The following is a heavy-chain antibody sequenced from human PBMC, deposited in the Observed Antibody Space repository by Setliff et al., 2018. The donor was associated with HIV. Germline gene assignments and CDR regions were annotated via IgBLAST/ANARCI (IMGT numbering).Heavy chain of an antibody. CDR3: ARVTMVWGEMSGVSYYYMDV. Sequence: ASVKVSCKASGYTFTSYYMHWVRQAPGEGLEWMGGIIPVFGTANSAQKFQGRVTITTGESTNTVYMELSSLRSEDTALYYCARVTMVWGEMSGVSYYYMDVWGEGTTVTVSS. CDR2: IIPVFGTA. J-gene: IGHJ6*03. D-gene: IGHD3-10*01. V-gene: IGHV1-69*05. CDR1: GYTFTSYY.